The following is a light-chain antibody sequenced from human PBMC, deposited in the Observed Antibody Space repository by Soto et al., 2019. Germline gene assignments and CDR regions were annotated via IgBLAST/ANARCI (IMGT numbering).Light chain of an antibody. V-gene: IGKV1-39*01. J-gene: IGKJ4*01. CDR3: QQSASTVLT. Sequence: DIQMTQSPSSLSASVGDRVTITCRASQSISSYLNWYQQKPGKAPKLLIYAASSLQGGVPSRFSGSGSVTDFTLTISSLQREDCAIYYCQQSASTVLTFGEGTKVEIK. CDR1: QSISSY. CDR2: AAS.